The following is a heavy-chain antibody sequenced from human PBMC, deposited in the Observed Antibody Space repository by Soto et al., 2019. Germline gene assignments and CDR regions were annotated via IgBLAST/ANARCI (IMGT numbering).Heavy chain of an antibody. CDR3: ARVRDYYLFVDY. CDR2: MFHSGTA. CDR1: DFSISSGYY. D-gene: IGHD3-10*01. V-gene: IGHV4-38-2*01. Sequence: SETLSLTCVVSDFSISSGYYWGWIRQSPGKGLEWIGSMFHSGTAYHNPSLKSRVTMSVDTSNNQFSLKMRSVTAADTAVYYCARVRDYYLFVDYWGQGMLVTVSS. J-gene: IGHJ4*02.